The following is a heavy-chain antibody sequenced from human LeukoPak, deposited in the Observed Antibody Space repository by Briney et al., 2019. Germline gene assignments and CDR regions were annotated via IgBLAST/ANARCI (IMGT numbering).Heavy chain of an antibody. CDR2: IKQDGSEE. J-gene: IGHJ4*02. V-gene: IGHV3-7*01. D-gene: IGHD3/OR15-3a*01. CDR1: GFTFSSYW. CDR3: ARGVVSLDWLLHMGYLDF. Sequence: GGSLRLSCAASGFTFSSYWMSWVRQAPGKGLEWVANIKQDGSEEYYVDSVRGRFTISRDNAKNSLYLQLNSLRAEDTAVYYCARGVVSLDWLLHMGYLDFWGQGALVTVSS.